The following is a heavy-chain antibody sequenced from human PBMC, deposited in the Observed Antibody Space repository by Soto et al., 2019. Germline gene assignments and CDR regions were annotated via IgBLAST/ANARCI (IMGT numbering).Heavy chain of an antibody. V-gene: IGHV3-23*01. D-gene: IGHD3-9*01. CDR3: ATTPPLVRAWSMDV. J-gene: IGHJ6*02. CDR1: GFTSSSYA. Sequence: EVQLLESGGGLVQPGGSLRLSCAASGFTSSSYAMSWVRQAPGKGLEWVSAISGSGGSTYYADSVKGRFTISRDNSKNTLYLQMNSLRAEDTAVYYCATTPPLVRAWSMDVWGQGTTVTVSS. CDR2: ISGSGGST.